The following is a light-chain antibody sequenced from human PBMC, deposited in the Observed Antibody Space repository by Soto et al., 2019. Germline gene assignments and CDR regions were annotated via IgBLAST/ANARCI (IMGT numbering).Light chain of an antibody. V-gene: IGKV1-5*01. CDR3: QQYKSYSPLT. CDR2: DAS. Sequence: DIPMTQSPSTLSASVGDRVTITCRASQSISSWLAWYQQIPGKAPKLLIYDASSLESGVPSRFSGSGSGTEFTLTISSLQPDDFATFYCQQYKSYSPLTFGGGTKVEI. J-gene: IGKJ4*01. CDR1: QSISSW.